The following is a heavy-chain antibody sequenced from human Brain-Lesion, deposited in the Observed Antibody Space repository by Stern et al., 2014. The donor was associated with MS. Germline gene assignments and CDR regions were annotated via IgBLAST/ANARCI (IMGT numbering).Heavy chain of an antibody. CDR3: ASNRGSGSFFDS. CDR2: MYHSGIT. V-gene: IGHV4-4*02. Sequence: QVQLQESGPGLVKPSGTLSLTCAVSGGSISSGNWWSWVRQSPGKRLEWIGEMYHSGITNYNPSLDSRVSISIDKSKNQFSLKVYSLTAADTAVYYCASNRGSGSFFDSWGQGSLVTVSS. J-gene: IGHJ4*02. D-gene: IGHD1-26*01. CDR1: GGSISSGNW.